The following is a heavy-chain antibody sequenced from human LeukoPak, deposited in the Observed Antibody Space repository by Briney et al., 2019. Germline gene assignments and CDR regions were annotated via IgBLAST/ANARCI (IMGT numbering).Heavy chain of an antibody. D-gene: IGHD1-1*01. Sequence: GGSLRLSCAASGFTFSSYEMNWVRQAPGKGLEWVSYISSSGTTIYHADPVKGRFTISRDNAKNPLYLQMNSLRAEDAGLYYCAGGPTTGNLDYWGQGSLVTVSS. CDR1: GFTFSSYE. CDR3: AGGPTTGNLDY. CDR2: ISSSGTTI. J-gene: IGHJ4*02. V-gene: IGHV3-48*03.